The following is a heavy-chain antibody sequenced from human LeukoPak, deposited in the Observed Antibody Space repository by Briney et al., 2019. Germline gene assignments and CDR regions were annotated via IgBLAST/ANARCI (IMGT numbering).Heavy chain of an antibody. Sequence: ASVKVSCKVSGYTLTELSMHWARQAPGKGLEWMGGFDPEDGETIYAQKFQGRVTMTEDASTDTAYMELSSLRSEDTAVYYCATVPTVNLAEYFQHWGQGTLVTVSS. D-gene: IGHD4-11*01. CDR1: GYTLTELS. J-gene: IGHJ1*01. V-gene: IGHV1-24*01. CDR3: ATVPTVNLAEYFQH. CDR2: FDPEDGET.